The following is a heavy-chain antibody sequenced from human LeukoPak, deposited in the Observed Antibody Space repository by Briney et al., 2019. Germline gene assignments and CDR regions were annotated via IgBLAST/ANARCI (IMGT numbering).Heavy chain of an antibody. CDR2: IYTSGST. J-gene: IGHJ6*02. CDR1: GGSISSYY. Sequence: SETLSLTCTVSGGSISSYYWSWIRQPAGKGLEWIGRIYTSGSTNYNPSLKSRVTMSVDTSKNQFSLKLSSVTAADTAVYYCAREPLPMYCSGGSCYSRHYYYGMDVRGQGTTVTVSS. CDR3: AREPLPMYCSGGSCYSRHYYYGMDV. V-gene: IGHV4-4*07. D-gene: IGHD2-15*01.